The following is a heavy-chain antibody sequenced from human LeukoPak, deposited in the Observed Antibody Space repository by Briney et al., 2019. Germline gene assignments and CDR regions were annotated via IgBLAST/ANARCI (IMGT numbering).Heavy chain of an antibody. CDR1: GYSISNGYY. CDR2: FYHSGST. J-gene: IGHJ4*02. CDR3: ARGPSDYYDSSGHYFDY. D-gene: IGHD3-22*01. Sequence: KPSETLSLXCTVSGYSISNGYYWGWIRQPPGKGLEWIGSFYHSGSTYYNPSLKSRVTISVDTSKNQFSLRLSSVTAADTAVYYCARGPSDYYDSSGHYFDYWGQGTLVTVSS. V-gene: IGHV4-38-2*02.